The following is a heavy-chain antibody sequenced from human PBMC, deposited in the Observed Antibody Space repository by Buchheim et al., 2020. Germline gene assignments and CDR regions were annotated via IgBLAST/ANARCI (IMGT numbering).Heavy chain of an antibody. Sequence: EVQLVESGGGVVQPGGSLRLSCAASGFTFSSYWMSWVRQAPGKGLEWVANIKQDGSEKYYVDSVKGRFTIYRDNAKNSMYLQMNSLRAEDTAVYYCARDRSSALYYYDSSGYPFDYWGQGTL. V-gene: IGHV3-7*04. J-gene: IGHJ4*02. CDR1: GFTFSSYW. CDR2: IKQDGSEK. CDR3: ARDRSSALYYYDSSGYPFDY. D-gene: IGHD3-22*01.